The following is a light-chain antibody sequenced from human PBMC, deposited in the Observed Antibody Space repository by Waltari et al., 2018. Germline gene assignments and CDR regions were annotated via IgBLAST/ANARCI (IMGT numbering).Light chain of an antibody. CDR2: MNE. V-gene: IGLV1-47*01. Sequence: QSVLTQPPSASGAPGQWVTISCSGSTSNIGNNYVYWYQKLPGTAPKLLVSMNERRPSGVPDRYSGTTSGASASRAISGLRSEDEADYYWASWEGALAGVGFGGGTRLTVL. J-gene: IGLJ2*01. CDR3: ASWEGALAGVG. CDR1: TSNIGNNY.